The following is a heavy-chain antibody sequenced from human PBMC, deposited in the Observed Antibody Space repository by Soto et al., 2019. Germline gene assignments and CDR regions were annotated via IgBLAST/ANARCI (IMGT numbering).Heavy chain of an antibody. Sequence: PSDTLSLTCTVSGVSISSLYWNWILQPPGKGLEWIGSIFYSGSTTYNPSLKSRVTISVDTSKTQFSLKLSSVTAADTAVYYCARKRPDGSRLDSWGQGTLVTVSS. CDR2: IFYSGST. D-gene: IGHD6-13*01. J-gene: IGHJ5*01. CDR1: GVSISSLY. CDR3: ARKRPDGSRLDS. V-gene: IGHV4-59*08.